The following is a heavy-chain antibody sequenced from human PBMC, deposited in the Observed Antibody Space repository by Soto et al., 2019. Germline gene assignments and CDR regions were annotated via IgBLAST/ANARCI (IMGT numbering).Heavy chain of an antibody. Sequence: PGGFLIRSCAASCFTLSSYSMRWVRQSSGFGLEWVANIKKDGSEKYYADSVKRRFTISRDNSKNTLYLQMNSLRAEDTAVYYCARGSFWRGYAIDYDMDVWGQGTTVTVSS. CDR3: ARGSFWRGYAIDYDMDV. J-gene: IGHJ6*02. CDR2: IKKDGSEK. CDR1: CFTLSSYS. V-gene: IGHV3-7*01. D-gene: IGHD3-3*01.